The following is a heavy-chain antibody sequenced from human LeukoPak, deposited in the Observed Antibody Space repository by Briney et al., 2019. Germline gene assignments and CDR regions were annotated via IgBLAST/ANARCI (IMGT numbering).Heavy chain of an antibody. D-gene: IGHD6-6*01. J-gene: IGHJ4*02. Sequence: PGRSLRLSCAASGFTFDDYAMHWVRQAPGKGLEWVSGISRNSGSIGYADSVKGRFTISRDNAKNSLYLQMNSLRAEDMALYYCAKDIAAYSSSQTFDYWGQGTLVTVSS. CDR2: ISRNSGSI. CDR1: GFTFDDYA. V-gene: IGHV3-9*03. CDR3: AKDIAAYSSSQTFDY.